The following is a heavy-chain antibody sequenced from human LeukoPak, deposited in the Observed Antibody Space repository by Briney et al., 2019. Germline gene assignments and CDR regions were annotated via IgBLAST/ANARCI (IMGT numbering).Heavy chain of an antibody. CDR3: AGRGASGELSWWYFDL. V-gene: IGHV1-69*05. D-gene: IGHD3-16*02. Sequence: ASVKVSCKASGGTFSSYAISWVRQAPGQGLEWMGGIIPIFGTANYAQKFQGRVTITTDESTSTAYMELSSLRSEDTAVYYCAGRGASGELSWWYFDLWGRGTLVTVSS. CDR1: GGTFSSYA. J-gene: IGHJ2*01. CDR2: IIPIFGTA.